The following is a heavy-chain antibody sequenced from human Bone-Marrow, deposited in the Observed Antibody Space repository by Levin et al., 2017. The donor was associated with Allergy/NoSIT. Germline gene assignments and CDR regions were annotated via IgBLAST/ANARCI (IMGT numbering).Heavy chain of an antibody. CDR3: ANIGVRFPTVLRDDQAYGMDV. D-gene: IGHD3-3*01. CDR2: ISYDGSNK. J-gene: IGHJ6*02. Sequence: GESLKISCAASGFTFSSYGMHWVRQAPGKGLEWVAVISYDGSNKYYADSVKGRFTISRDNSKNTLYLQMNSLRAEDTAVYYCANIGVRFPTVLRDDQAYGMDVWGQGTTVTVSS. CDR1: GFTFSSYG. V-gene: IGHV3-30*18.